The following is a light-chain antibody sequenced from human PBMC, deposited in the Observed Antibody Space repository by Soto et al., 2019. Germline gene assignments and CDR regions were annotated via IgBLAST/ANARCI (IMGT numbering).Light chain of an antibody. J-gene: IGKJ4*01. V-gene: IGKV4-1*01. Sequence: DIVMTQSPDSLAVSLGERATINCKSSQSGLYSSTNRNYLAWYQQRPGQPPKLLISWASTRESGVPDRFSGSGSGTDFPLTISSLQAADVAVYYCQQYYTTPLTFGGGTKVEIK. CDR1: QSGLYSSTNRNY. CDR3: QQYYTTPLT. CDR2: WAS.